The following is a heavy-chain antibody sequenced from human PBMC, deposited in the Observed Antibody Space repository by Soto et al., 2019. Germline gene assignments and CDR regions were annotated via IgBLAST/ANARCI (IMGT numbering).Heavy chain of an antibody. CDR1: GFSLSTSGVG. V-gene: IGHV2-5*02. D-gene: IGHD5-18*01. J-gene: IGHJ6*02. CDR3: AHSLRGYSYGYYYYYYGMDV. Sequence: QITLKESGPPLVKPTQTLTLTCTFSGFSLSTSGVGVGWIRQPPGKALEWLALIYWDDDKRYSPSLKSRLTITKDTSKNQVVLTMTNMDPVDTATYYCAHSLRGYSYGYYYYYYGMDVWGQGTTVTVSS. CDR2: IYWDDDK.